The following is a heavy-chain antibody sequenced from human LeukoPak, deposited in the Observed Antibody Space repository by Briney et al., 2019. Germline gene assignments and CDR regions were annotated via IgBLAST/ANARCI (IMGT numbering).Heavy chain of an antibody. D-gene: IGHD2-2*01. CDR3: AALGYCSSTSCYGRGFDY. CDR1: GYSISSGYY. J-gene: IGHJ4*02. CDR2: ICHSGST. V-gene: IGHV4-38-2*01. Sequence: SETLSLTCAVSGYSISSGYYWGWIRQPPGKGLEWIGSICHSGSTYYNPSLKSRVTISVDTSKNQFSLKLSSVTAADTAVYYCAALGYCSSTSCYGRGFDYWGQGTLVTVSS.